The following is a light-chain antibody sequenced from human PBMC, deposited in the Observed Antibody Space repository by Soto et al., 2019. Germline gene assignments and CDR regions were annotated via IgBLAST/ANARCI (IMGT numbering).Light chain of an antibody. V-gene: IGKV1-5*03. Sequence: DIQMTQSPSTLSASVGDRVTITCRASQSINSWLAWYQQKPGKAPKLLIYQASTLESGVPSRFSGSGSGTEFTLTSSSLQPDDSASYFCRQYESYSPYTFGQGTKLEIK. CDR1: QSINSW. CDR3: RQYESYSPYT. J-gene: IGKJ2*01. CDR2: QAS.